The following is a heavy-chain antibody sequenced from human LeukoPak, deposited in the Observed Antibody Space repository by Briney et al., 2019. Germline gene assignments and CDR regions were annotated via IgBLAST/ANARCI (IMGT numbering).Heavy chain of an antibody. J-gene: IGHJ4*02. D-gene: IGHD2-2*01. CDR1: GVTFSSYV. CDR3: AKGTIVVVPAAQDFDY. CDR2: ISGSGGTT. V-gene: IGHV3-23*01. Sequence: PGGSLRLSCAASGVTFSSYVMHWVRQAPGKGLEWVSGISGSGGTTYYTDSVKGRFTISRDNSKNTLYLQMNSLRAEDTAVYYCAKGTIVVVPAAQDFDYWGQGTLVTVSS.